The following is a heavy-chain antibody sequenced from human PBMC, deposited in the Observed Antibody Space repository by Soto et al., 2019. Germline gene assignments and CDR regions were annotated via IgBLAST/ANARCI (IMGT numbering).Heavy chain of an antibody. CDR3: ARESEDLTSNFDY. CDR1: GFTFTRYS. J-gene: IGHJ4*02. V-gene: IGHV3-21*06. Sequence: PGGSLRLSCASSGFTFTRYSMDWVRQAPGKGLEWVSSISSTTNYIYYGDSMKGRFTISRDNAKNSLYLEMNSLRAEDTAVYYCARESEDLTSNFDYWGQGTLVTVSS. CDR2: ISSTTNYI.